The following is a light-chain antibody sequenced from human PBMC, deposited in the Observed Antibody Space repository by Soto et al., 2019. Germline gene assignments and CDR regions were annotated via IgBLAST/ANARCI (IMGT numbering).Light chain of an antibody. V-gene: IGKV3-20*01. CDR3: QQYETSPFT. J-gene: IGKJ4*01. Sequence: EIVLTQSPGTLSLSPVERATLSCRASQSVSYYLAWYQQKPGQAPRLLIYDASSRATGVPDRFSGSGSGTEFTLTISSLQSEDFAEYHCQQYETSPFTFGGGTKVDIK. CDR1: QSVSYY. CDR2: DAS.